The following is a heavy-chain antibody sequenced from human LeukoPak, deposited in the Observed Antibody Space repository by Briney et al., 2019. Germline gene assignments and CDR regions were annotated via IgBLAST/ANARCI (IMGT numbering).Heavy chain of an antibody. J-gene: IGHJ5*02. CDR2: IKGDGSET. Sequence: GGSLRLSRAASGFTFSDYWMRWVRQVPGKGLVWVSRIKGDGSETNYADSVKGRFTISRDNAKNTLFLQMNSLRVEDTAVYYCVRGQIGVSVIVHWGQGTLVTVSS. V-gene: IGHV3-74*01. D-gene: IGHD3-22*01. CDR3: VRGQIGVSVIVH. CDR1: GFTFSDYW.